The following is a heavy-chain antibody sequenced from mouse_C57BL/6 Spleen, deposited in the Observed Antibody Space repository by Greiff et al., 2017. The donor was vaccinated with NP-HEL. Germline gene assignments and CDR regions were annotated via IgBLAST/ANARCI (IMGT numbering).Heavy chain of an antibody. V-gene: IGHV1-18*01. CDR2: INPNNGGT. D-gene: IGHD2-3*01. CDR1: GYTFTDYN. Sequence: EVQLVESGPKLVKPGASVKIPCKASGYTFTDYNMDWVKQSHGKSLEWIGDINPNNGGTIYNQKFKGKATLTVDKSSSTAYMELRSLTSEDTAVYYCARSLLYDYDAMDYWGQGTSVTVSS. CDR3: ARSLLYDYDAMDY. J-gene: IGHJ4*01.